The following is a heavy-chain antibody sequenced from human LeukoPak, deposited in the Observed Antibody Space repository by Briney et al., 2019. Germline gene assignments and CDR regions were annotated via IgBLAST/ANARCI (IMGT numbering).Heavy chain of an antibody. CDR1: GGSISSGGYD. CDR3: ARDLDGYTGMDV. V-gene: IGHV4-31*03. Sequence: SQTLSLTCTVSGGSISSGGYDWGWIRQHPGKGLEWIGYIYYSGSTYYNPSLKSRVTISVDTSKNQFSLKLSSVTAADTAVYYCARDLDGYTGMDVWGQGTTVTVSS. J-gene: IGHJ6*02. D-gene: IGHD5-24*01. CDR2: IYYSGST.